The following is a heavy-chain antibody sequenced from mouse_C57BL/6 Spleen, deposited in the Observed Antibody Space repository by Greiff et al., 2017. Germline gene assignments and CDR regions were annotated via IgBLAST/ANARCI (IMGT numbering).Heavy chain of an antibody. V-gene: IGHV1-61*01. D-gene: IGHD1-1*01. J-gene: IGHJ2*01. Sequence: QVQLQQPGAELVRPGSSVKLSCKASGYTFTSYWMDWVKQRPGQGLEWIGNIYPSDSETHYNQKFKDKATLTVDKSSSTAYMQLSSLTSEDSAVYYCARRGYGSRGVDYWGQGTTLTGSS. CDR2: IYPSDSET. CDR1: GYTFTSYW. CDR3: ARRGYGSRGVDY.